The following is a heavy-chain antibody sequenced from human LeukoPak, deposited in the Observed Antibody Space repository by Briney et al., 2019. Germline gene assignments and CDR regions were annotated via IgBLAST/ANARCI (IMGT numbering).Heavy chain of an antibody. CDR1: GYTFTGYY. CDR3: HSGKYLDY. D-gene: IGHD1-26*01. J-gene: IGHJ4*02. Sequence: ASVKVSCKASGYTFTGYYMHWLRQAPGQGLEWMGRTNPNGGDTNYAQKFQGRVTMTRDTSIITAYMELSRLRSDDTAMYDCHSGKYLDYWGQGTLVTVSS. V-gene: IGHV1-2*06. CDR2: TNPNGGDT.